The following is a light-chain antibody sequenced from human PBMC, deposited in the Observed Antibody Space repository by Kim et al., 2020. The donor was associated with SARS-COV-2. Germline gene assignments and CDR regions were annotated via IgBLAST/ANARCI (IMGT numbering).Light chain of an antibody. CDR2: AAS. V-gene: IGKV1-27*01. Sequence: ASVGDRVTITCRASQGISNYLAWYQQKPGKVPKLLIYAASTLQSGVPSRFTGSGSGTDFTLTISSLQPEDVATYYCQKYNSAPRTFGQGTKVDIK. J-gene: IGKJ1*01. CDR3: QKYNSAPRT. CDR1: QGISNY.